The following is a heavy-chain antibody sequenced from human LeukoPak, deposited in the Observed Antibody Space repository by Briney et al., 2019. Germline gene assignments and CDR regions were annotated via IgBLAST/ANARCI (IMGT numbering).Heavy chain of an antibody. J-gene: IGHJ4*02. D-gene: IGHD3-10*01. V-gene: IGHV3-30*18. CDR3: AKEDHPMVRGAHFDY. CDR1: GFTFSSYG. Sequence: GGSLRLSCAASGFTFSSYGMHWVRQAPGKGLEWVAVISYDGSNKYYADSVKGRFTISRDNSKNTLYPQMNSLRAEDTAVYYCAKEDHPMVRGAHFDYWGQGTLVTVSS. CDR2: ISYDGSNK.